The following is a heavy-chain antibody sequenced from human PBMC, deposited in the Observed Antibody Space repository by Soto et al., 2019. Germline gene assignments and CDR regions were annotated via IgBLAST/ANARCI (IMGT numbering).Heavy chain of an antibody. CDR1: GFAFNTYS. V-gene: IGHV3-21*02. Sequence: EVQLVESGGGLVKPGGSLRLSCTASGFAFNTYSMNWVRQAPGKGLEWVSSINEDSTYIYYADSLRGRITISRDNAKDSLFLQMNRLRPDDTAVYYCVRDLGRYFRSGYMDLWGDWATVTVSS. D-gene: IGHD3-9*01. J-gene: IGHJ6*03. CDR2: INEDSTYI. CDR3: VRDLGRYFRSGYMDL.